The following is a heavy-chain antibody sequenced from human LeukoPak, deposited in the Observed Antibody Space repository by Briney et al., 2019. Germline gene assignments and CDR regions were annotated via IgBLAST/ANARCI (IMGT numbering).Heavy chain of an antibody. Sequence: ASVKVSCKASGYTFTSYYMHWVRQAPGQGLEWMGIINPSGGSTSYAQKFQGRVTMTRDMSTSTVYMELSSLRAEDTAVYYCARDFSKMYYYDSSGRYYHYMDVWGKGTTVTISS. CDR2: INPSGGST. V-gene: IGHV1-46*01. D-gene: IGHD3-22*01. J-gene: IGHJ6*03. CDR1: GYTFTSYY. CDR3: ARDFSKMYYYDSSGRYYHYMDV.